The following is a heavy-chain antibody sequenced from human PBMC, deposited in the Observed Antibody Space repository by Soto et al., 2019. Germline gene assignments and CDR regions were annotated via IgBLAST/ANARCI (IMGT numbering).Heavy chain of an antibody. J-gene: IGHJ4*02. D-gene: IGHD1-20*01. CDR3: ARPTYNSGSPFDY. V-gene: IGHV4-39*07. CDR1: GGSISSSSYY. Sequence: SETLSLTCTVSGGSISSSSYYWGWIRQPPGKGLEWIGRIYYSGSTYYNPSLKSRVTTSVDTSKNQFSLKLSSVTAADTAVYYCARPTYNSGSPFDYWGQGTLVTVSS. CDR2: IYYSGST.